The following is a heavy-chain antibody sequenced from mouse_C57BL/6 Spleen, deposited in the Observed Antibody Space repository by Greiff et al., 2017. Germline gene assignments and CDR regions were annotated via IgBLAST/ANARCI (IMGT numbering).Heavy chain of an antibody. V-gene: IGHV1-82*01. J-gene: IGHJ3*01. CDR3: AREGTFAWFAY. Sequence: QVQLKESGPELVKPGASVKISCKASGYAFSSSWMNWVKQRPGKGLEWIGRIYPGDGDTNYKGKFKGKATRTADKSASTAYMQLSSLTSEDSAVYFCAREGTFAWFAYWGQGTLVTVSA. CDR2: IYPGDGDT. CDR1: GYAFSSSW.